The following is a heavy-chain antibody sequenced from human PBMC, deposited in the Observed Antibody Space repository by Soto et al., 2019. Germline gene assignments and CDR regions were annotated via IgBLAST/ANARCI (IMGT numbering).Heavy chain of an antibody. CDR2: INHSGST. Sequence: TSETLSLTCAVYGGSFSGYYWSWIRQPPGKGLEWIGEINHSGSTNYNPSLKSRVTISVDTSKNQFSLKLSSVTAADTAVYYCARGTNYYGSGSYYNNRPFDYWGQGTLVTVSS. D-gene: IGHD3-10*01. V-gene: IGHV4-34*01. CDR1: GGSFSGYY. J-gene: IGHJ4*02. CDR3: ARGTNYYGSGSYYNNRPFDY.